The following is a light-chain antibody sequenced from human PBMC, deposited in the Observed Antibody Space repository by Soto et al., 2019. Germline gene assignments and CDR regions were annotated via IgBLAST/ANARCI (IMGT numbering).Light chain of an antibody. CDR2: DVS. CDR3: SSHTSSSTRV. Sequence: QSALTQPASVSGSPGQSITISCTGTSSDVGGYNYVSWYQQHPGKAPKLMIYDVSNRPSGVSNRFSGSKSGNTASLTISGRQAEDEADYYCSSHTSSSTRVFGGGTKVTVL. CDR1: SSDVGGYNY. J-gene: IGLJ2*01. V-gene: IGLV2-14*01.